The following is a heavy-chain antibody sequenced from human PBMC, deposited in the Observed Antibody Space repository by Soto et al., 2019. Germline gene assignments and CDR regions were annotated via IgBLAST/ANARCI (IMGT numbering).Heavy chain of an antibody. CDR2: INPSGGST. V-gene: IGHV1-46*01. J-gene: IGHJ6*02. Sequence: ASVKVSCKASGYTFTSYYMHWVRQAPGQGLEWMGIINPSGGSTSYAQKFQGRVTMTRDTSTSTVYMELSSLRSEDTAVYYCAIESITIFGVVPPYYGMDVWGQGTSVTVSS. D-gene: IGHD3-3*01. CDR1: GYTFTSYY. CDR3: AIESITIFGVVPPYYGMDV.